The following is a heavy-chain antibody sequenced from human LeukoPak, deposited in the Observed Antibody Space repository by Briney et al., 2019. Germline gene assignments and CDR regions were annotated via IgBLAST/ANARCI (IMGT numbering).Heavy chain of an antibody. D-gene: IGHD3-22*01. J-gene: IGHJ4*02. CDR3: ARELHYYDSSGSLEY. Sequence: GGSLRLSCAASRFTFSSYWMSWVRQAPGKGLEWVANIKQDGSAKYYVDSVKGRFTISRDNAKHSLYLQMNSPRAEDTAVYYCARELHYYDSSGSLEYWGQGTLVTVSS. V-gene: IGHV3-7*01. CDR1: RFTFSSYW. CDR2: IKQDGSAK.